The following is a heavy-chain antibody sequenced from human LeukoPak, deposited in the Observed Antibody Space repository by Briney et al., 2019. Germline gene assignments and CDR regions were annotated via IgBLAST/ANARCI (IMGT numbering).Heavy chain of an antibody. D-gene: IGHD3-16*01. CDR2: ISGSGGST. CDR3: ARSSFPYYFDY. CDR1: GFTFSSYA. Sequence: GGSLRLSCAASGFTFSSYAMSWVRQAPGKGLEWVSAISGSGGSTYYADSVKGRFTISRDNAKNTLYLQMNSVRAEDTAVYYCARSSFPYYFDYWGQGTLVTVSS. V-gene: IGHV3-23*01. J-gene: IGHJ4*02.